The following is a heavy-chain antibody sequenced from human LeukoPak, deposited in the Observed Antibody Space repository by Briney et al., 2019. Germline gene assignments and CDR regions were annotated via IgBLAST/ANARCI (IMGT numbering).Heavy chain of an antibody. D-gene: IGHD6-19*01. Sequence: SETLSLTCAVSGGSFSGYYWSWIRQPPGKGLEWIGEINHSGSTNYNPSLKSRVTISVDTSKNQFSLKLSSVTAADTAVYYCARDLSGYSSGLGVDYWGQGTLVTVSS. CDR3: ARDLSGYSSGLGVDY. CDR2: INHSGST. CDR1: GGSFSGYY. J-gene: IGHJ4*02. V-gene: IGHV4-34*01.